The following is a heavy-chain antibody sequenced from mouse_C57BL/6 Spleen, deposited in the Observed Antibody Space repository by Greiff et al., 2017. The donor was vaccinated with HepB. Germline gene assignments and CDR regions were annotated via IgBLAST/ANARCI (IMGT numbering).Heavy chain of an antibody. CDR2: IDPSDSET. V-gene: IGHV1-52*01. CDR1: GYTFTSYW. CDR3: ARSGLLRYFDV. Sequence: QVQLQQPGAELVRPGSSVKLSCKASGYTFTSYWMHWVKQRPIQGLEWIGNIDPSDSETHYTQKFKDKATLTVDKSSSTAYMQLSSLTSEDSAVYYCARSGLLRYFDVWGTGTTVTVSS. D-gene: IGHD1-1*01. J-gene: IGHJ1*03.